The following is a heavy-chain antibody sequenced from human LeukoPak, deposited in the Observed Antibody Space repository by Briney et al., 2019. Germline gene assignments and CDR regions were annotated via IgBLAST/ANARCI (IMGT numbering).Heavy chain of an antibody. CDR3: AKGPAFASGSYYHY. CDR1: GFTFSSYA. D-gene: IGHD1-26*01. Sequence: GGSLRLSCAASGFTFSSYAMSWVRQAPGKGLEWVSAISGSGGSTYYADSVKGRFTISRDNSKNTLYLQMNSLRAEDTAVYYCAKGPAFASGSYYHYWGQGTLVTVSP. V-gene: IGHV3-23*01. J-gene: IGHJ4*02. CDR2: ISGSGGST.